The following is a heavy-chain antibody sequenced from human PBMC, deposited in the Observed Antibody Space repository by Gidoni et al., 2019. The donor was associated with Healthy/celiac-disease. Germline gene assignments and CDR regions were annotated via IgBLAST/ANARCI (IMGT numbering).Heavy chain of an antibody. CDR3: AASTLWPAPDYYYYGMDV. CDR2: ISGSGGST. D-gene: IGHD3-16*01. J-gene: IGHJ6*02. CDR1: GFTFSSYA. V-gene: IGHV3-23*01. Sequence: EVQLLESGGGLVQPGGSLRLSCAASGFTFSSYAMSWVRQAPGKGLEWVSAISGSGGSTYYADSVKGRFTISRDNSKNTLYLQMNSLRAEDTAVYYCAASTLWPAPDYYYYGMDVWGQGTTVTVSS.